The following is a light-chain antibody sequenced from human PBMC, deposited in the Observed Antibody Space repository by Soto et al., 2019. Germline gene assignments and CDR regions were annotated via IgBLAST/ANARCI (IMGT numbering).Light chain of an antibody. CDR1: QSLLHTNGKTY. J-gene: IGKJ1*01. V-gene: IGKV2-28*01. CDR2: SGS. Sequence: DIVMTQSPLSLPVAPGEPASISCRSSQSLLHTNGKTYLDWYLQRPGQSPLLLIYSGSNRASGVPDRFSGGGSGTDFTLRISRVEAEDVGVYYCMQALLTPWTFGQGTKVDIK. CDR3: MQALLTPWT.